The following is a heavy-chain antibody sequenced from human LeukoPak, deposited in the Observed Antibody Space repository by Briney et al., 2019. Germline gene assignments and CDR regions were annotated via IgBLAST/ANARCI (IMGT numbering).Heavy chain of an antibody. J-gene: IGHJ4*02. Sequence: GGSLRLSCAASGFTFSSYVMSWVRQAPGKGLEWVSGISGSGGSTYYADSVKGRFTISRDNSKNTLYLQMNSLRAEDTAVYYCARDGMATGFSSFDYWGQGTLVTVSS. CDR2: ISGSGGST. CDR1: GFTFSSYV. D-gene: IGHD5-24*01. V-gene: IGHV3-23*01. CDR3: ARDGMATGFSSFDY.